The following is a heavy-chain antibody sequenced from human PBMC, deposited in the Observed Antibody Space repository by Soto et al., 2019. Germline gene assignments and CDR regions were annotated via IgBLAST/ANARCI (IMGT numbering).Heavy chain of an antibody. V-gene: IGHV3-74*01. D-gene: IGHD3-3*01. Sequence: EVQLVESGGGLVQPGGSLRLSCAASGFTFSSYWMHWVRQAPGKGLVWVSRINSDGSSTSYADSVKGRFTISRDNAKNTLYLQMNSLRAEDTAVYYCARVASDALEWLPRLSYYYYYGMDVWGKGTTVTVSS. CDR3: ARVASDALEWLPRLSYYYYYGMDV. J-gene: IGHJ6*04. CDR1: GFTFSSYW. CDR2: INSDGSST.